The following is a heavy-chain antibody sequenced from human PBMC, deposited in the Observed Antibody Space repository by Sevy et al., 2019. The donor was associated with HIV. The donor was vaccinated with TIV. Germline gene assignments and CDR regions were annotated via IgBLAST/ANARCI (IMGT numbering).Heavy chain of an antibody. D-gene: IGHD2-8*01. Sequence: GESLKISCAASGFASYDYSMSWIRQAPGKGLEWVATLSFGCGKINYADAVKGRFTISRDNSKNSFYLQMDNLRVEDTALYYCAREGCTRPHDYWGQGTRVTVSS. CDR3: AREGCTRPHDY. CDR1: GFASYDYS. CDR2: LSFGCGKI. V-gene: IGHV3-23*01. J-gene: IGHJ4*02.